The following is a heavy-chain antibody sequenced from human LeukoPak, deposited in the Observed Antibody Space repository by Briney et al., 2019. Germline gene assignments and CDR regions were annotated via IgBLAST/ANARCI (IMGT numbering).Heavy chain of an antibody. CDR3: VRIRYDSSGYDY. V-gene: IGHV3-7*01. Sequence: GGSLRLSCAASGFTFSAYSMNWVRQAPGKGLEWVANIKQDGSEKYYVDSVKGRFTISRDNAKNSLYLQMNSLRAEDTAVYYCVRIRYDSSGYDYWGQGTLVTVSS. J-gene: IGHJ4*02. D-gene: IGHD3-22*01. CDR1: GFTFSAYS. CDR2: IKQDGSEK.